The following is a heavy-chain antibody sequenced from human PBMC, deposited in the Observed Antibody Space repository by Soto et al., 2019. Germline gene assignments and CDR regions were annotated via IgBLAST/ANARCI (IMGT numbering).Heavy chain of an antibody. Sequence: SQTLSLTCAISGDSVSSNSAAWNWIRQSPSRGLEWLGRTYYRSKWYNDYAVSVKSRITINPDTSKNQFSLQLNSVTPDDAAVYYCSRGFGSGGSCYCYYGMDVWGQWTTVTFCS. CDR3: SRGFGSGGSCYCYYGMDV. J-gene: IGHJ6*01. D-gene: IGHD2-15*01. CDR1: GDSVSSNSAA. CDR2: TYYRSKWYN. V-gene: IGHV6-1*01.